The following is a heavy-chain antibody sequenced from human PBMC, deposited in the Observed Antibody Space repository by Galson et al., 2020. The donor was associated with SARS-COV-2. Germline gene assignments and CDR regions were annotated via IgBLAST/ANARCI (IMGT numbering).Heavy chain of an antibody. D-gene: IGHD1-26*01. J-gene: IGHJ4*02. CDR3: ASRGRWGLPADY. CDR1: GFSISSSSYY. CDR2: IYYSGST. Sequence: SETLSLTCTVSGFSISSSSYYWGWIRQPPGQGLEWIGNIYYSGSTYYNPSVQSRVTIFADMSKNQISLKLSSVTAADTAVYYCASRGRWGLPADYWGQGTLVTVSS. V-gene: IGHV4-39*01.